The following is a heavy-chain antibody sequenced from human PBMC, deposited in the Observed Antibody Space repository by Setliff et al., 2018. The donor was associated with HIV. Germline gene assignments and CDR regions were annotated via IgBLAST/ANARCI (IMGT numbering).Heavy chain of an antibody. CDR2: IYYSGST. J-gene: IGHJ4*02. V-gene: IGHV4-59*01. Sequence: SETLSLTCTVSGGSISSFYWSWIRQPPGKGLEWIGYIYYSGSTNDNPSLKSRVTISVDTSKNQFSLKLSSVTAADTAVYYCARVVAPTKTFGGVIAPYFDYWGQGTQVTVSS. CDR1: GGSISSFY. CDR3: ARVVAPTKTFGGVIAPYFDY. D-gene: IGHD3-16*02.